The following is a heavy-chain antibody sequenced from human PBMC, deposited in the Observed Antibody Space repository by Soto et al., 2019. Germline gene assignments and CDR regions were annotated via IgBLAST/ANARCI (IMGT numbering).Heavy chain of an antibody. CDR2: IYYSGST. CDR1: GGSISSGGYY. CDR3: ARDPLPPYDSSGPL. V-gene: IGHV4-31*03. J-gene: IGHJ4*02. D-gene: IGHD3-22*01. Sequence: QVQLQESGPGLVKPSQTLSLTCTVSGGSISSGGYYWSWIRQHPGKGLEWIGYIYYSGSTYYNPSLISRVTISVDTSKNLFSLNLSSVTAADTAVYYCARDPLPPYDSSGPLWGQGTLVTASS.